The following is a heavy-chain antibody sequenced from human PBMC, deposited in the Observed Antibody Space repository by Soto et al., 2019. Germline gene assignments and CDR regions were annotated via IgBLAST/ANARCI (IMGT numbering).Heavy chain of an antibody. Sequence: GASVKVSCKASGYTFTSYAMHWVRQAPGQRLEWMGWINAGNGNTKYSQKFQGRVTITRDTSASTAYMELSSLRSEDTAVYYCARTIAAAGIYYYYGMDVWGQGTTVTVSS. D-gene: IGHD6-13*01. CDR1: GYTFTSYA. V-gene: IGHV1-3*01. CDR2: INAGNGNT. J-gene: IGHJ6*02. CDR3: ARTIAAAGIYYYYGMDV.